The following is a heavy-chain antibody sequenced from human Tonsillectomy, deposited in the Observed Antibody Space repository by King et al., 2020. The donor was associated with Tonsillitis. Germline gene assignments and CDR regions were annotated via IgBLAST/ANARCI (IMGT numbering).Heavy chain of an antibody. CDR2: IYNSGNT. D-gene: IGHD2-15*01. J-gene: IGHJ5*02. Sequence: QLQESGPGLVKPSQTLSLTCTVSGGSISGGEYYWSWIRQHPGKGLEWIGYIYNSGNTYYNQSLKSRLTISLATSKNQFSLKFRFVTAADTAVYYCGRYEGGWFDPWGQGTLVTVSS. CDR3: GRYEGGWFDP. V-gene: IGHV4-31*03. CDR1: GGSISGGEYY.